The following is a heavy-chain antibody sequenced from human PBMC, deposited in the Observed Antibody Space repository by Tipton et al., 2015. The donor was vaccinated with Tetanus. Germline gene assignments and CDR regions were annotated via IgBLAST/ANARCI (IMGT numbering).Heavy chain of an antibody. CDR2: IKQDGSEK. D-gene: IGHD2-15*01. V-gene: IGHV3-7*03. Sequence: SLRLSCAASGFTFSSYWMSWVRQAPGKGLEWVANIKQDGSEKYYVDSVKGRFTISRDNAKNSLYLQMNSLRAEDTAVYYCARDQGYCSGGSCYSSGYYYYGMDVWGQGTTVTVSS. J-gene: IGHJ6*02. CDR3: ARDQGYCSGGSCYSSGYYYYGMDV. CDR1: GFTFSSYW.